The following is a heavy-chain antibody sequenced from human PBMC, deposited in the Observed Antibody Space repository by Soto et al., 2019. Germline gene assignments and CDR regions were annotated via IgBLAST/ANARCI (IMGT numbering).Heavy chain of an antibody. V-gene: IGHV1-2*04. CDR2: INPNSGGT. Sequence: ASVKVSCKASGYTFTGYYMHWVRQAPGQGLEWMGWINPNSGGTNYAQKFQGWVTMTRDTSISTAYMELSRLRSDDTAVYYCARERRTGRFGELYHAFDIWGQGTMVTVSS. CDR1: GYTFTGYY. D-gene: IGHD3-10*01. J-gene: IGHJ3*02. CDR3: ARERRTGRFGELYHAFDI.